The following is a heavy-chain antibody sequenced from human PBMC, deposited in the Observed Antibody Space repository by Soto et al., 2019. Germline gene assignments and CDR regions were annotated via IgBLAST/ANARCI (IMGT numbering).Heavy chain of an antibody. CDR1: GFSLSTSGVG. D-gene: IGHD2-2*01. CDR3: AHSGSCISTSCWDYYGMDV. J-gene: IGHJ6*02. Sequence: QITLKESGPTLVKPTQTLTLTCTFSGFSLSTSGVGVGWIRQPPGKALEWLALIYWDVDMRYSPSLKSRINITKDTSKNQVVLTMTNMDPVDTATYYCAHSGSCISTSCWDYYGMDVWGQGTTVTVSS. CDR2: IYWDVDM. V-gene: IGHV2-5*02.